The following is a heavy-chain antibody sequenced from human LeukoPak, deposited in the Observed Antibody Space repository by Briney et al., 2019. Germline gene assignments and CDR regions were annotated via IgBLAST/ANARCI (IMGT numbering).Heavy chain of an antibody. J-gene: IGHJ5*02. Sequence: SETLSLTCAVSGGSISSGGYSWSWIRQPPGKGLEWIGRIYTSGSTNYNPSLKSRVTMSVDTSKNQFSLKLSSVTAADTAVYYCARGLGYCSSTSCRWNWFDPWGQGTLVTVSS. CDR3: ARGLGYCSSTSCRWNWFDP. CDR1: GGSISSGGYS. D-gene: IGHD2-2*01. V-gene: IGHV4-61*02. CDR2: IYTSGST.